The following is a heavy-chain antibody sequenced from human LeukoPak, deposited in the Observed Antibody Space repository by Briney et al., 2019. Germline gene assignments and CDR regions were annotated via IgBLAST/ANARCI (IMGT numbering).Heavy chain of an antibody. D-gene: IGHD2/OR15-2a*01. CDR1: GFPFSKAR. CDR3: TKPDLLWVGEDV. Sequence: GGSLRLSCAASGFPFSKARLSWVRPAPGKGLEWVGRIKTRNEGGTSEYAAPVKGRFTISRDDSKNTVHLQMNSLKTEDTGVYYCTKPDLLWVGEDVWGPGTTVTVSS. V-gene: IGHV3-15*01. J-gene: IGHJ6*02. CDR2: IKTRNEGGTS.